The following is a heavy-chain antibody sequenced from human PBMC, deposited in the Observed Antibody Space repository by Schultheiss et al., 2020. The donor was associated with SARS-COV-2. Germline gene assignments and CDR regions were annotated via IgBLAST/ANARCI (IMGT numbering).Heavy chain of an antibody. D-gene: IGHD2-15*01. Sequence: GGSLRLSCAASGFTFSSYGMHWVRQAPGKGLEWVASIWYDGNNKVYADSVKGRFTISRDNSKNTLYLQMNSLRAEDTAVYYCARDRAYCSGGSCYSHGMDVWGQGTTVTVSS. CDR2: IWYDGNNK. CDR3: ARDRAYCSGGSCYSHGMDV. V-gene: IGHV3-33*01. J-gene: IGHJ6*02. CDR1: GFTFSSYG.